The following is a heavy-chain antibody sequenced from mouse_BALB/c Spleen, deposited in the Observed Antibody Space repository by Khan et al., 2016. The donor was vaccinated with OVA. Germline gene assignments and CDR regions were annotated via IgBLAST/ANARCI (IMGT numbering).Heavy chain of an antibody. V-gene: IGHV1S137*01. D-gene: IGHD1-1*02. CDR3: VRGGKFAY. CDR1: GYTFTDYA. J-gene: IGHJ3*01. CDR2: ISTNYGDA. Sequence: QVQLQQSGAELVRPGVSVKISCKASGYTFTDYAMHWVKQRHAKSLEWIGVISTNYGDADYNQKFQGKASMTVDRSSSTVYMELARLTSEDAAIYYCVRGGKFAYGGQGTLVTVSA.